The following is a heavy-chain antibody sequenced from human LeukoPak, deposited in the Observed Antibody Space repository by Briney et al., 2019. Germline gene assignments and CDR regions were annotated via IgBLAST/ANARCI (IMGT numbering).Heavy chain of an antibody. J-gene: IGHJ6*03. CDR2: IRYDGSNK. D-gene: IGHD2-2*01. CDR1: GFTFSSYG. V-gene: IGHV3-30*02. CDR3: AKDLYQLPYYYYYMDV. Sequence: GGSLRLSCAAPGFTFSSYGMHWVRQAPGKGLEWVAFIRYDGSNKYYADSVKGRFTISRDNSKNTLYLQMNSLRAEDTAVYYCAKDLYQLPYYYYYMDVWGKGTTVTVSS.